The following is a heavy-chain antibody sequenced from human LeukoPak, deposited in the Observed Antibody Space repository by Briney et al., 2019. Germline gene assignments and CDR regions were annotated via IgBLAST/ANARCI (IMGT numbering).Heavy chain of an antibody. V-gene: IGHV3-21*01. D-gene: IGHD6-19*01. CDR2: ISGSSNYI. CDR3: AREPSGWYLDY. J-gene: IGHJ4*02. Sequence: GSLRLSCAVSGFTFSDYSINWVRQAPGKGLEWVSYISGSSNYIYYADSVKGRFTISRDSAKNSVYLQMNSLRAEDTAVYYCAREPSGWYLDYWGQGTLVTVSS. CDR1: GFTFSDYS.